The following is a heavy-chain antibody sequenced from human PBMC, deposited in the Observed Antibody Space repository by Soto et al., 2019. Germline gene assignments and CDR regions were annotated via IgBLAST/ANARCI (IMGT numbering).Heavy chain of an antibody. J-gene: IGHJ4*02. D-gene: IGHD4-17*01. V-gene: IGHV4-31*03. CDR2: IYYSGRT. CDR3: ATQTNDYGDYTHGY. CDR1: GGSISSGGYY. Sequence: QVQLQESGPGLVKPSQTLSLTCTVSGGSISSGGYYWSRIRHHPGKGLEWIGYIYYSGRTYYNPSIKSRVTISVDTSKNPFSLKLSSVSAADTAVYYGATQTNDYGDYTHGYGGQGTLVTVAS.